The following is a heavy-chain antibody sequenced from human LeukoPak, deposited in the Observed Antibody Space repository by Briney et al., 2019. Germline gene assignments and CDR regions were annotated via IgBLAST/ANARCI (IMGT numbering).Heavy chain of an antibody. CDR2: ISYDGSNK. CDR3: AKDRDYYYGMDV. D-gene: IGHD3-10*01. J-gene: IGHJ6*02. CDR1: GFTFSSYA. V-gene: IGHV3-30*18. Sequence: GGSLRLSCVVSGFTFSSYAMSWVRQAPGKGLEWVALISYDGSNKYYVDSVKGRFTISRDNSKNTLYLQMNSLRVEDTAVYYCAKDRDYYYGMDVWGQGTTVTVSS.